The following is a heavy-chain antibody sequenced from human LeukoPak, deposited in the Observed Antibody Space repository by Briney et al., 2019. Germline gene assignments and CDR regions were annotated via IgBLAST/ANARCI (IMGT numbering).Heavy chain of an antibody. D-gene: IGHD6-19*01. J-gene: IGHJ4*02. CDR2: FYHTGST. CDR3: ARGSGYSSGWHFDF. Sequence: SETLSLTCTVSGGSISTYYWGWIRQPPGKGLEWVANFYHTGSTDYSPSLKSRVTISADTSMNQFSLRLYSVTAADTALYYCARGSGYSSGWHFDFWGRGTMVTVSS. V-gene: IGHV4-59*01. CDR1: GGSISTYY.